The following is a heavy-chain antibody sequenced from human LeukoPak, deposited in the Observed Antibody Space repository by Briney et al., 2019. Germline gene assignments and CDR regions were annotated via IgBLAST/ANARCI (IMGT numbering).Heavy chain of an antibody. V-gene: IGHV1-8*03. CDR1: GYTFTSYG. J-gene: IGHJ5*02. CDR3: ARGKIAARRGSWFDP. D-gene: IGHD6-6*01. Sequence: ASVKVSCKASGYTFTSYGISWVRQATGQGLEWMGWMNPNSGNTGYAQKFQGRVTITRNTSISTAYMELSSLRFEDTAVYYCARGKIAARRGSWFDPWGQGTLVTVSS. CDR2: MNPNSGNT.